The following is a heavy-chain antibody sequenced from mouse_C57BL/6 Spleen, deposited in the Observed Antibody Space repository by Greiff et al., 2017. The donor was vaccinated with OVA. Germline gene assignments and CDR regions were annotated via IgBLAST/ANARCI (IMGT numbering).Heavy chain of an antibody. CDR1: GYTFTSYW. Sequence: VKLQESGAELVKPGASVKMSCKASGYTFTSYWITWVKQRPGQGLEWIGDIYPGSGSTNYNEKFKSKATLTVDTSSSTAYMQLSSLTSEDSAVYYCARKYPYYAMDYWGQGTSVTVSS. CDR2: IYPGSGST. V-gene: IGHV1-55*01. CDR3: ARKYPYYAMDY. D-gene: IGHD5-1*01. J-gene: IGHJ4*01.